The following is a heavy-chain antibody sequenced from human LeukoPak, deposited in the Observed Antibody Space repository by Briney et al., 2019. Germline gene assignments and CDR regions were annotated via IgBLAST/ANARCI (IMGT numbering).Heavy chain of an antibody. Sequence: GASVKVSCKASGYTFTAYYMHWVRQAPGQGLEWMGWINPNSGGTNYAQKFQGRVTMTRDTSISTAYMELSRLRSDDTAVYYCARDRMDTAMGDYWGQGTLVTVSS. V-gene: IGHV1-2*02. CDR1: GYTFTAYY. CDR2: INPNSGGT. CDR3: ARDRMDTAMGDY. J-gene: IGHJ4*02. D-gene: IGHD5-18*01.